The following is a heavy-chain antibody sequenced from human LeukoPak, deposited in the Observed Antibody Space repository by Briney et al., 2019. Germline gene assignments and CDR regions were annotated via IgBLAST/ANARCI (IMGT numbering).Heavy chain of an antibody. CDR1: GFSFSRYA. V-gene: IGHV3-30-3*01. D-gene: IGHD4-17*01. CDR3: ARVTNRDYLIDY. J-gene: IGHJ4*02. CDR2: ISYHGSDK. Sequence: GGSLRLSCAASGFSFSRYAMHWVRQAPGKGLEWVAVISYHGSDKYCADSVKGRFTISRDNAKNSLYLQMNSLRDEDTAVYHCARVTNRDYLIDYWGQGTLVIVSS.